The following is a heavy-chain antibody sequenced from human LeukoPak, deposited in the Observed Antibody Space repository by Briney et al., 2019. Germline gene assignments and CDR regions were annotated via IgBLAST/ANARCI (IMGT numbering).Heavy chain of an antibody. J-gene: IGHJ4*02. CDR3: ARDGTSTDDY. CDR2: ISGNNDNP. D-gene: IGHD2-2*01. CDR1: GYTFSNFG. Sequence: ALVKVSCKASGYTFSNFGISWVRQAPGQGHEWMGWISGNNDNPNYGQKFQGRLTVTTDSSTNTAYMELRNLRSDDTAVYYCARDGTSTDDYWGQGTLVTVSS. V-gene: IGHV1-18*01.